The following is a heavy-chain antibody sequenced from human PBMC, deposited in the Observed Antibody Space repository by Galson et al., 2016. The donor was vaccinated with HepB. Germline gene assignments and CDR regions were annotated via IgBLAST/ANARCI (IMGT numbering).Heavy chain of an antibody. D-gene: IGHD6-6*01. CDR3: AKDRWTGQLLPHGFDY. Sequence: SLRLSCAASEFTFTSYAMSWVRQAPGKGLEWVSSINNSGGRTHYADSVKGRFTISRDNSKNTLFLQMNSLRAEDTALYYCAKDRWTGQLLPHGFDYWGQEPWSPSPQ. V-gene: IGHV3-23*01. CDR2: INNSGGRT. J-gene: IGHJ4*01. CDR1: EFTFTSYA.